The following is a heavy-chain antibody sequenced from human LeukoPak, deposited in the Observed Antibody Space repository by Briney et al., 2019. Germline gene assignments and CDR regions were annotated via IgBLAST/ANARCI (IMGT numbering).Heavy chain of an antibody. CDR1: GFTFSYYS. CDR3: AFRPLGDCSSSTCYAFDY. J-gene: IGHJ4*02. Sequence: GGSLRLSCAVSGFTFSYYSMNWVRQAPGKGLEWVTYINSSGSTTYYADSVKGRFTVSRDNAKNSLYLQMNSLRDEDTAVYYCAFRPLGDCSSSTCYAFDYWGRGTLVTVSS. CDR2: INSSGSTT. V-gene: IGHV3-48*02. D-gene: IGHD2-2*01.